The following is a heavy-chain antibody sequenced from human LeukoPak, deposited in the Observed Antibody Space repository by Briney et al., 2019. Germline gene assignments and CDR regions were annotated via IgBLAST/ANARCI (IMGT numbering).Heavy chain of an antibody. D-gene: IGHD3-10*01. V-gene: IGHV4-31*03. Sequence: PSETLSLTCTLSGGSISRGGYYWSWIRQHPGKGLEWIGYVYYSGSTYYNQSLKSRVTISVDTSKNQFSLKLSSVTAADSAVYYCARVAFHSGSYNIDYWGQGTLVTVSS. CDR2: VYYSGST. CDR1: GGSISRGGYY. J-gene: IGHJ4*02. CDR3: ARVAFHSGSYNIDY.